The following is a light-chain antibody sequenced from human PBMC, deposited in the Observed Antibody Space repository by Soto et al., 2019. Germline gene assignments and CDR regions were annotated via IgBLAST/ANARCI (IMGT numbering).Light chain of an antibody. J-gene: IGLJ1*01. CDR1: SSNIGAGYD. CDR2: GNS. CDR3: QSYDSSLSGFV. Sequence: QSVLTQPPSVSGAPGQRVTISCTGSSSNIGAGYDVHWYQQLPGTAPKPLFYGNSNRPSGVPDRFSGSKSGTSASLAITGLQAEDEADYYCQSYDSSLSGFVFGTGTKLTVL. V-gene: IGLV1-40*01.